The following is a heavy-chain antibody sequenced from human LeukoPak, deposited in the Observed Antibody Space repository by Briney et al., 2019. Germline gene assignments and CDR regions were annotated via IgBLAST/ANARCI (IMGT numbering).Heavy chain of an antibody. CDR1: GASISSNY. V-gene: IGHV4-59*01. J-gene: IGHJ4*02. CDR2: IYYSGST. Sequence: AEPLSLTCGASGASISSNYWSWLRQPPGKGLEWIGHIYYSGSTNYNPSLKSRVTISADPSNNHFSLKVSSVTAADTAVYYCARDGYGNGQYFFDYWGQGTLVTVSS. D-gene: IGHD5-18*01. CDR3: ARDGYGNGQYFFDY.